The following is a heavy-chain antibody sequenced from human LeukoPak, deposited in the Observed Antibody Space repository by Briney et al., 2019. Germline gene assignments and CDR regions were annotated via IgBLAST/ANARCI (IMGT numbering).Heavy chain of an antibody. Sequence: PGGSLRLSCAASGFTFSSYAMHRVRQAPGKGLEWVAVISYDGSNKYYADSVKGRFTIPRDNSKNTLYLQMNSLRAEDTAVYYCAKDRPRGYWGQGTLVTVSS. CDR2: ISYDGSNK. V-gene: IGHV3-30-3*01. CDR1: GFTFSSYA. D-gene: IGHD6-6*01. CDR3: AKDRPRGY. J-gene: IGHJ4*02.